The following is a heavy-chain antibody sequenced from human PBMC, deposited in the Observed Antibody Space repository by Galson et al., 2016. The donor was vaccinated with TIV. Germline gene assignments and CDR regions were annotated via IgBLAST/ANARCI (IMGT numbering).Heavy chain of an antibody. J-gene: IGHJ3*02. V-gene: IGHV3-49*02. D-gene: IGHD1-14*01. CDR3: TRTAMGSTRNAFDI. Sequence: FGVTTEYAASVKGRFTISRDNSRNIAQLQMNSLKPEDTAVYYCTRTAMGSTRNAFDIWGQGTVVTVSS. CDR2: FGVTT.